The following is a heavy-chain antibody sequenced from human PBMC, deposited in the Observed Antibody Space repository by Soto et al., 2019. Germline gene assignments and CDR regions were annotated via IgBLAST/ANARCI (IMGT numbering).Heavy chain of an antibody. CDR2: ISYDGIIK. J-gene: IGHJ4*02. D-gene: IGHD3-10*01. CDR3: AKVRRVVRGGFTTGADS. Sequence: QVQLVESGGGVVQPGRSLRLSCAASGFTFNTFDMHWVRQAPGKGLEWVAVISYDGIIKSYEDSVKGRFTISRDNSKNTLYLQMDSLRPEDTALYYCAKVRRVVRGGFTTGADSWGQGTLVTVSS. CDR1: GFTFNTFD. V-gene: IGHV3-30*18.